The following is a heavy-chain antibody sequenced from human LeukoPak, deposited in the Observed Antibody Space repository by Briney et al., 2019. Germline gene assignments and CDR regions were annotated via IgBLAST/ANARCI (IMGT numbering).Heavy chain of an antibody. J-gene: IGHJ3*02. D-gene: IGHD4-17*01. CDR3: ARGVTTLSAFDI. CDR1: GFTFSSYA. CDR2: ISYDGSNK. Sequence: GGSLRLSCAASGFTFSSYAMHWVRQAPGKGLEWVAVISYDGSNKYYADSVKGRFTISRDNSKNTLNLQMNSLRAEDTAVYYCARGVTTLSAFDIWGQGTMVTVSS. V-gene: IGHV3-30-3*01.